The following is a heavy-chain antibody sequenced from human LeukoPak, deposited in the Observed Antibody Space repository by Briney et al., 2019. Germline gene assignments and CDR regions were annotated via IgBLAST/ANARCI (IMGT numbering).Heavy chain of an antibody. Sequence: ASVKVSCKASGYTFTSYDINWVRQATGQGLEWMGWMNPNSGNTGYAQKFQGRVTITRNTSISTAYMELSSLRSEDTAVYYCARGNRRRDIVVVPAARDHYYYYMDVWGKGTTVTVSS. CDR1: GYTFTSYD. D-gene: IGHD2-2*01. CDR3: ARGNRRRDIVVVPAARDHYYYYMDV. V-gene: IGHV1-8*03. CDR2: MNPNSGNT. J-gene: IGHJ6*03.